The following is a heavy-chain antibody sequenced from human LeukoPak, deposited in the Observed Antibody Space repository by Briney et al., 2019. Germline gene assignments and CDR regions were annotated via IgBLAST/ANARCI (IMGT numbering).Heavy chain of an antibody. V-gene: IGHV4-34*01. CDR2: INHSGST. Sequence: SETLSLTCAVYGGSFSGYYWSWIRQPPGKGLEWIGEINHSGSTNYNPSLKSRVTISVDTSKNQFSLKLSSVTAADTAVYYCARVNGDPIAYWYFDLWGRGTLVTVSS. J-gene: IGHJ2*01. D-gene: IGHD7-27*01. CDR1: GGSFSGYY. CDR3: ARVNGDPIAYWYFDL.